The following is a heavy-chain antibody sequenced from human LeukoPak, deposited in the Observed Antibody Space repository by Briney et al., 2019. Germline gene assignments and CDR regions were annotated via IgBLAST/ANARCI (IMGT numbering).Heavy chain of an antibody. Sequence: ASVKVSCKASGYTFTSYYMHWVRQAPGQGLEWMGIINPSGGSTSYAQKFQGRVTMTEDRSGDTAYMQLSSLRSEDTAVYYCSTDAGYCNSTTCSYYFDYWGQGTLVTVSP. CDR2: INPSGGST. CDR3: STDAGYCNSTTCSYYFDY. J-gene: IGHJ4*02. D-gene: IGHD2/OR15-2a*01. CDR1: GYTFTSYY. V-gene: IGHV1-46*01.